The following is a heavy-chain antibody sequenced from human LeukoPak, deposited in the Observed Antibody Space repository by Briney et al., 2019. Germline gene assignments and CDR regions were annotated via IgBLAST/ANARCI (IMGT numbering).Heavy chain of an antibody. J-gene: IGHJ4*02. V-gene: IGHV1-2*02. CDR1: GYTFTGYH. D-gene: IGHD6-13*01. CDR3: ARDAVDSSWYFDY. CDR2: INPNSGGT. Sequence: VASVKVSCKASGYTFTGYHMHWVRQAPGQGLEWMGWINPNSGGTNYAQKFQGRVTMIRDTSINTAYMELSRLRSDDTAVYCCARDAVDSSWYFDYWGQGTLVTVSS.